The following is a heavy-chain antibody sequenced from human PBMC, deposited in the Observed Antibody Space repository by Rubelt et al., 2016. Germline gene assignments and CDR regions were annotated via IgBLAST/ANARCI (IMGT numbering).Heavy chain of an antibody. D-gene: IGHD6-13*01. CDR2: ISAYNGNT. Sequence: QVQLVQSGAEVKKPGASVKVSCKASGYTFTSYGISWVRQAPGQGLEWMGWISAYNGNTNYAQKRQGRVTMTTDTSTSTAYMELGSLRSDDTAVYYCARVISGVEYSSSWHFDYWGQGTLVTVSS. CDR1: GYTFTSYG. CDR3: ARVISGVEYSSSWHFDY. J-gene: IGHJ4*02. V-gene: IGHV1-18*01.